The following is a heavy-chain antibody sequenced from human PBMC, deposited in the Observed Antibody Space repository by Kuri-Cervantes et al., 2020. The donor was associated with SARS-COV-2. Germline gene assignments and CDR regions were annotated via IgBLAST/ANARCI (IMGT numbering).Heavy chain of an antibody. V-gene: IGHV4-59*01. D-gene: IGHD3-9*01. Sequence: SETLSLTCTVSGGSISSYYWSWIRQPPGKGLEWIGYIYYSGSTNYNPSLKSRVTISVDTSKNQFSLKLSSVTAADTAVYYCARDVTGDFVYWGQGTLVTVSS. CDR1: GGSISSYY. J-gene: IGHJ4*02. CDR3: ARDVTGDFVY. CDR2: IYYSGST.